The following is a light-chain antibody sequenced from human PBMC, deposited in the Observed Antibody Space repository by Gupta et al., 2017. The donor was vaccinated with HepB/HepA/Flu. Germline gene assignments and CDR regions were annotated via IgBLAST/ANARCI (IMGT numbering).Light chain of an antibody. V-gene: IGKV2-30*01. J-gene: IGKJ1*01. CDR1: QSLVYSDGNTY. Sequence: DVVLTQSPLSLPVTLGQPASLSCRSSQSLVYSDGNTYLDWFHQRQGQSPRRLIYKVSTRDSGVPDRFSGSGSGTDFTLNITKVEAEDIGIYYCMQHTHWPRTFGQGTKVEVK. CDR2: KVS. CDR3: MQHTHWPRT.